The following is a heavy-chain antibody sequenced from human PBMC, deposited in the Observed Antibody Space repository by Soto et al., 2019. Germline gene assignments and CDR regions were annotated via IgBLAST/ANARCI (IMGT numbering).Heavy chain of an antibody. CDR1: GGSFSGYY. Sequence: SETLSHTCAVYGGSFSGYYWSWIRQPTGKGLEWIGEINHSGSTNYNPSLKSRVTISVDTSKNQFSLKLSSVTAADTAVYYCARSKQWLLPSYYFDYWGQGTLVTVSS. D-gene: IGHD3-22*01. CDR3: ARSKQWLLPSYYFDY. J-gene: IGHJ4*02. V-gene: IGHV4-34*01. CDR2: INHSGST.